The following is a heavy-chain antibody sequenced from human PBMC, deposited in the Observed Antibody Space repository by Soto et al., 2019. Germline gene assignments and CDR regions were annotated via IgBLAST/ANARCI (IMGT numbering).Heavy chain of an antibody. Sequence: PGGSLRLSCAAPGFTFSSYAMSWVRQAPGKGLEWVSAISGSGGSTYYADSVKGRFTISRDNSKNTLYLQMNSLRAEDTAVYYCAKDRKYYYDSSGTWGQGTLVTVSS. D-gene: IGHD3-22*01. CDR2: ISGSGGST. V-gene: IGHV3-23*01. J-gene: IGHJ5*02. CDR3: AKDRKYYYDSSGT. CDR1: GFTFSSYA.